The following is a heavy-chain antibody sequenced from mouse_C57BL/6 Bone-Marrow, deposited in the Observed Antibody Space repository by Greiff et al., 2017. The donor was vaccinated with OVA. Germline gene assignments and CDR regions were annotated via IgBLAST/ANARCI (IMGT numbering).Heavy chain of an antibody. CDR2: IRNKANGYTT. CDR1: GFTFTDYY. D-gene: IGHD2-3*01. J-gene: IGHJ1*03. Sequence: EVKLVESGGGLVQPGGSLSLSCAASGFTFTDYYMSWVRQPPGKALEWLGFIRNKANGYTTEYSASVKGRFTISRDNSQSILYLQMNALRAEDSATYYCARYIRDGYYVYWYFDVWGTGTTVTVSS. V-gene: IGHV7-3*01. CDR3: ARYIRDGYYVYWYFDV.